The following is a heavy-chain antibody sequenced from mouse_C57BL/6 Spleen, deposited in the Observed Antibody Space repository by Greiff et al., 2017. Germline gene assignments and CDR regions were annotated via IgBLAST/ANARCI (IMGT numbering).Heavy chain of an antibody. V-gene: IGHV1-26*01. J-gene: IGHJ1*03. CDR1: GYTFTDYS. CDR3: ARREGYYGSSPYWYFDV. Sequence: EVKLQQSGPELVKPGASVKISCKASGYTFTDYSMNWVKQSHGKSLEWIGDINPNNGGTSYNQKFKGKATLTVDKSSSTAYMELRSLTSEDSAVYYGARREGYYGSSPYWYFDVWGTGTTVTVSS. D-gene: IGHD1-1*01. CDR2: INPNNGGT.